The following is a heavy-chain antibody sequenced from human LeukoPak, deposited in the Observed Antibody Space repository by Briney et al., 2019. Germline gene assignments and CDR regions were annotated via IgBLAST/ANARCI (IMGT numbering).Heavy chain of an antibody. CDR3: ASDYYYDSSGSLNDAFDI. J-gene: IGHJ3*02. Sequence: TSETLSLTCTVSGGSSSNYYWSWIRQPAGKGLEWIGRIYSSGSTNYNPSLKSRVTMSVDTSKNQFSLRLSSETAADTAVYYCASDYYYDSSGSLNDAFDIWGQGTMVTVSS. CDR2: IYSSGST. CDR1: GGSSSNYY. V-gene: IGHV4-4*07. D-gene: IGHD3-22*01.